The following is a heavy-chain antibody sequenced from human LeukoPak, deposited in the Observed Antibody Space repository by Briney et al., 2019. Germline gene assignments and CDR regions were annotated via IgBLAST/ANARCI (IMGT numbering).Heavy chain of an antibody. V-gene: IGHV4-59*01. CDR2: IYYSGST. Sequence: SETLSLTCTVSGGSISSYYWSWIRQPPGKGLEWIGYIYYSGSTNYNPSLKSRVTISVDTSKNQFSLKLSSVTAADTAVYYCARAHFGVVISYEDAFDIWGQGTMVTVSS. CDR3: ARAHFGVVISYEDAFDI. J-gene: IGHJ3*02. CDR1: GGSISSYY. D-gene: IGHD3-3*01.